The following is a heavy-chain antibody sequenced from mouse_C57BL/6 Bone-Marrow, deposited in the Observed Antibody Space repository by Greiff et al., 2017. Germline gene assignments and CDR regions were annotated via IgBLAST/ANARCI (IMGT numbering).Heavy chain of an antibody. J-gene: IGHJ4*01. CDR1: GFTFSSYA. CDR3: ARDGERYAMDY. CDR2: ISDGGSYT. V-gene: IGHV5-4*01. Sequence: EVQGVESGGGFVKPGGSLKFSCAASGFTFSSYAMSWVRQTPEKRLEWVATISDGGSYTYYPDNVKGRFTISSDNAKNHLYLQMSHLKTENTAMYYCARDGERYAMDYWGQGTSVTVSS.